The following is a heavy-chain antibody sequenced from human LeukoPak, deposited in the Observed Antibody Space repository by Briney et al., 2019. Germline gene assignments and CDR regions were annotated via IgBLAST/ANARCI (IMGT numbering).Heavy chain of an antibody. Sequence: GSLRLSCAASGFTFSSYWMSWVRQAPGKGLEWVANIKQDGSEKYYVDSVKGRFTISRDNAKNSLYLQMNSLRAEDTAVYYCARDMSRGFGESPDYWGQGTLVTVSS. V-gene: IGHV3-7*01. CDR1: GFTFSSYW. J-gene: IGHJ4*02. CDR3: ARDMSRGFGESPDY. CDR2: IKQDGSEK. D-gene: IGHD3-10*01.